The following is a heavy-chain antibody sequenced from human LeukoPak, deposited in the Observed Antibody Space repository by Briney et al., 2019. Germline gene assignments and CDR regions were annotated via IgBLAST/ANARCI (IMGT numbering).Heavy chain of an antibody. V-gene: IGHV4-39*07. CDR2: IYYSGST. Sequence: SETLSLTCTVSGGSISSSSYYWGWIRQPPGKGLEWIGSIYYSGSTYYNPSLKSRVTISVDTSKNQFSLKLNSVTAADTAMYFCVRERTEGYYDNSGSFDYWGQGILVTVSS. CDR1: GGSISSSSYY. J-gene: IGHJ4*02. CDR3: VRERTEGYYDNSGSFDY. D-gene: IGHD3-22*01.